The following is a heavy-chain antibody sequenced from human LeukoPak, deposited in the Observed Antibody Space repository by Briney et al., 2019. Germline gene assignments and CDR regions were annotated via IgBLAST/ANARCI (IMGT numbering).Heavy chain of an antibody. V-gene: IGHV4-61*02. CDR3: ARVPDWTYVPDY. CDR2: IKSSNT. D-gene: IGHD3-16*01. Sequence: SETLSLTCTVSGGSISGDRFYWTWVRQPAGKRLEWIGRIKSSNTNYNPSLKSRVSISLDTSTNQFSLKLSSLTAADTAVYYCARVPDWTYVPDYWGQGTLVTVSS. CDR1: GGSISGDRFY. J-gene: IGHJ4*02.